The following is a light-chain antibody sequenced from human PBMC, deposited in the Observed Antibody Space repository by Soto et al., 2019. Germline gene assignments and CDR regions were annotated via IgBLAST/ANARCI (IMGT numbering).Light chain of an antibody. CDR2: GAS. J-gene: IGKJ5*01. Sequence: EIVLTQSPGTLSLFPGERATLSCRASQSLTTRYLAWYQQKPGQAPRLLIYGASSRATGIPDRFSGSGSGTAFTLSISRLEPEDFALYSCQQYVSSLTFGQETLMEIK. CDR1: QSLTTRY. V-gene: IGKV3-20*01. CDR3: QQYVSSLT.